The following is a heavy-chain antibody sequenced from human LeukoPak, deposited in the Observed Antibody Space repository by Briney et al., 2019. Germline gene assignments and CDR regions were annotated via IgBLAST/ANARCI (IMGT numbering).Heavy chain of an antibody. D-gene: IGHD3-22*01. Sequence: GGSLRLSCVASGFTFSLAWMSWVRQAPGKGLEWVSSISSTSSYIYYADSVKGRFTISRDNAKNSLFLQMNSLRAEDTAVYYCARELMGLTMIVVVNPIDYWGQGTLVTVSS. CDR3: ARELMGLTMIVVVNPIDY. CDR2: ISSTSSYI. V-gene: IGHV3-21*01. CDR1: GFTFSLAW. J-gene: IGHJ4*02.